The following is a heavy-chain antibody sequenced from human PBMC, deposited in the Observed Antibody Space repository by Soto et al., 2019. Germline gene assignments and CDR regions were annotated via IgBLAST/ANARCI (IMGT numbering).Heavy chain of an antibody. CDR2: IIPIFGTA. CDR1: GGTFNSYA. Sequence: SVKVSCKASGGTFNSYAISWVRQAPGQGLEWMGGIIPIFGTANYAQKFQGRVTITADESTSTAYMELSSLRSEDTAVYYCATTEYSGSPGHRKNFDYWGQGTLVTVSS. D-gene: IGHD1-26*01. J-gene: IGHJ4*02. V-gene: IGHV1-69*13. CDR3: ATTEYSGSPGHRKNFDY.